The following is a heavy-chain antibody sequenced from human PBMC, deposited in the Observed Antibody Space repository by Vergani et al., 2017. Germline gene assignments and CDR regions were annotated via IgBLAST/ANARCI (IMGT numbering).Heavy chain of an antibody. Sequence: QLQLQESGSGLVKPSQTLSLTCAVSGVSISSGGYSWSWIRQPPGKGLEWIGRIYTSGSTNYNPSLKSRVTISVDTSKNQFSLKLSSVTAADTAVYYCARAPVSYCSGGSCYESDYWGQGTLVTVSS. CDR2: IYTSGST. D-gene: IGHD2-15*01. V-gene: IGHV4-61*02. CDR3: ARAPVSYCSGGSCYESDY. J-gene: IGHJ4*02. CDR1: GVSISSGGYS.